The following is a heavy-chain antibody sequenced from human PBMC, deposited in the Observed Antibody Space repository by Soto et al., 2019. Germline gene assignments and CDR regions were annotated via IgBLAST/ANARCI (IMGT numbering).Heavy chain of an antibody. J-gene: IGHJ4*02. Sequence: SETLSLTCAVYGGSFSGYYWSWIRQPPGKGLEWIGEINHSGSTNYNPSLKSRVTISVDTSKNQFSLKLSSVTAADTAVYYCARGLGGVTAAGNSSVDFDYWGQGILVTVSS. CDR2: INHSGST. V-gene: IGHV4-34*01. D-gene: IGHD6-13*01. CDR3: ARGLGGVTAAGNSSVDFDY. CDR1: GGSFSGYY.